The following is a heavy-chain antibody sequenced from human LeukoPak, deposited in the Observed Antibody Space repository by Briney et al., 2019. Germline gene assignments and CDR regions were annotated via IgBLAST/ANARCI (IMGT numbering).Heavy chain of an antibody. J-gene: IGHJ6*03. CDR1: GGSISSGSYY. V-gene: IGHV4-61*02. CDR3: AREVTTPLDYYYYYMGV. CDR2: IYTSGST. D-gene: IGHD4-11*01. Sequence: SQTLSLTCTVSGGSISSGSYYWSWIRQPAGKGLEWIGRIYTSGSTNYNPSLKSRVTISVDTSKNQFSLKLSSVTAADTAVYYCAREVTTPLDYYYYYMGVWGKGTTVTVSS.